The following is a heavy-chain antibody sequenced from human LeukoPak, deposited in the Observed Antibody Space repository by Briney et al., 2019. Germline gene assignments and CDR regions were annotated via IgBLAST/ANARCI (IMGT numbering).Heavy chain of an antibody. D-gene: IGHD2-21*02. J-gene: IGHJ4*02. V-gene: IGHV4-34*01. CDR1: GGSFSGYY. Sequence: SETLSLTCAVYGGSFSGYYWSWIRQPPGKGLEWIGELNHSGSTNYNPSLKSRVTISVDTSKNQFSLKLSSVTAADTAVYYCARGPRVVTAPPDYWGQGTLVTVSS. CDR3: ARGPRVVTAPPDY. CDR2: LNHSGST.